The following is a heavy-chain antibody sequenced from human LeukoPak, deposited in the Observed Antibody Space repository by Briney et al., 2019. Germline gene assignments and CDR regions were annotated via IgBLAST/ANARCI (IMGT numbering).Heavy chain of an antibody. V-gene: IGHV4-59*08. CDR1: GGSMTSYH. CDR3: ARHFDY. J-gene: IGHJ4*02. Sequence: KPSETLSLTCTVSGGSMTSYHWSWIRQPAGRGLQWIGCISYSGSTNYNPSLKSRVTISVDTSKNQFSLKLSSVTAADTAVYYCARHFDYWGQGALVTVSS. CDR2: ISYSGST.